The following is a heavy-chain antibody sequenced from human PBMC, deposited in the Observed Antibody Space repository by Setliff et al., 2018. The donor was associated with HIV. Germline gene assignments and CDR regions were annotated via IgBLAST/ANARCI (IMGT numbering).Heavy chain of an antibody. CDR3: ARESASTIFGVVIPSWFDP. D-gene: IGHD3-3*01. V-gene: IGHV4-31*03. J-gene: IGHJ5*02. CDR1: GGSISSGGYF. Sequence: PSETLSLTCTVSGGSISSGGYFWSWIRQLPGKGLEWIGYIYYSGSTFYNPSLKSRVIISLDTSKKQVSLKLTSVTAADTAVYYCARESASTIFGVVIPSWFDPWGQGILVTVSS. CDR2: IYYSGST.